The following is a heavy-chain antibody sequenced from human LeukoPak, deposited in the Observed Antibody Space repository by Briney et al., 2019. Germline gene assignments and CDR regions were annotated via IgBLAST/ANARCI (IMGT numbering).Heavy chain of an antibody. V-gene: IGHV3-23*01. CDR2: ISGSGGST. J-gene: IGHJ4*02. Sequence: PGGSLRLSCAASGFTFSSYAMSWVRQAPGKGLEWVSAISGSGGSTNYADSVKGRFTISRDNSKNTLYLQMNSLRAEDTAVYYCARDKNPGIAADWGQGTLVTVSS. D-gene: IGHD6-13*01. CDR3: ARDKNPGIAAD. CDR1: GFTFSSYA.